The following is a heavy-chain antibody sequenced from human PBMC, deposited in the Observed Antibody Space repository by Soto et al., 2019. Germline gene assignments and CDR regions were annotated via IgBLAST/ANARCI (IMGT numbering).Heavy chain of an antibody. V-gene: IGHV3-30-3*01. J-gene: IGHJ4*02. CDR3: ARAAGLFLDY. Sequence: QVQLVESGGGVVQPGRSLRLSCAASGFTFSSYAMHWVRQAPGKGLAWVAVISYDGSNKYYADSVEGRFTISRDISQNTLYLPMSSLRDEDTAVYYCARAAGLFLDYWCQETLVTVSS. CDR1: GFTFSSYA. D-gene: IGHD6-13*01. CDR2: ISYDGSNK.